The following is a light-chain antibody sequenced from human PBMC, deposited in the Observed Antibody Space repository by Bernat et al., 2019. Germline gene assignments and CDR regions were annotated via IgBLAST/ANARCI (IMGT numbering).Light chain of an antibody. CDR2: EVS. CDR3: SSYTSSSIFYV. V-gene: IGLV2-18*02. Sequence: QSALTQPPSVSGSPGPSVTISCTGTSSDVGSYNRVSWYQQPPGTAPKLMIYEVSNRPSGVPDRFSGSKSGNTASLTISGLQAEDEADYYCSSYTSSSIFYVFGTGTKVTVL. J-gene: IGLJ1*01. CDR1: SSDVGSYNR.